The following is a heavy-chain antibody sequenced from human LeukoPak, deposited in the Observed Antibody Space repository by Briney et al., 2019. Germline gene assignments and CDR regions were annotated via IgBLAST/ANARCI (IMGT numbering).Heavy chain of an antibody. CDR3: ARTYDSSAIGDY. V-gene: IGHV4-59*01. D-gene: IGHD3-22*01. CDR1: GGSISSYY. CDR2: IYYSGST. J-gene: IGHJ4*02. Sequence: SETLSLTCTVSGGSISSYYWSWIRQSAGKGLEWIGCIYYSGSTNYNPSLKSRVTISVDTSKNQFSLKLSSVTAADTAVYYCARTYDSSAIGDYWGQGTLVTVSS.